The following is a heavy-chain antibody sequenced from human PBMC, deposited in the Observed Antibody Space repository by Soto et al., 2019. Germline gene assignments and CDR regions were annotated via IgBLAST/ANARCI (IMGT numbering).Heavy chain of an antibody. J-gene: IGHJ6*02. CDR1: GFSLSTSGVG. CDR2: IYSNDDK. Sequence: QITLKESGPTLVKPTQTLTLTCTFSGFSLSTSGVGVGWVRQPPGKALEWLALIYSNDDKRFSTSLKSRLTITKDHSQNQVVLTMTNRDPVDTATYYCTLMRGSGLYGMDVLGQGSTVTVSS. D-gene: IGHD3-10*01. V-gene: IGHV2-5*01. CDR3: TLMRGSGLYGMDV.